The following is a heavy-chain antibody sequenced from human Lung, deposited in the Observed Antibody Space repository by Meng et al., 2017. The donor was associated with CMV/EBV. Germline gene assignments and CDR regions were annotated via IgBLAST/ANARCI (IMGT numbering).Heavy chain of an antibody. CDR1: GYPFTASG. D-gene: IGHD3-10*01. V-gene: IGHV1-18*01. J-gene: IGHJ3*01. CDR2: ISTNSGKT. Sequence: AXVXVSCKTSGYPFTASGISWVRQAPGQGLEWVGWISTNSGKTNHVHRFLDRLTLTADTSTRTVYMELRSLRFDDTAVYYCTRDRSHAFEVWGQGTKVTVSS. CDR3: TRDRSHAFEV.